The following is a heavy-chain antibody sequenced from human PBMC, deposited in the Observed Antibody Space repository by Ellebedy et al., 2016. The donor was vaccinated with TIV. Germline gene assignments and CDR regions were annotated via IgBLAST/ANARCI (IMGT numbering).Heavy chain of an antibody. Sequence: MPGGSLRLSCTVSGGSISSYYWSWIRQPPGKGLEWIGYIYYSGSTNYNPSLKSRVTISVDTSKNQFSLKLSSVTAADTAVYYCASGPVYDILTRDAFDIWGQGTMVTVSS. CDR2: IYYSGST. CDR3: ASGPVYDILTRDAFDI. D-gene: IGHD3-9*01. CDR1: GGSISSYY. J-gene: IGHJ3*02. V-gene: IGHV4-59*08.